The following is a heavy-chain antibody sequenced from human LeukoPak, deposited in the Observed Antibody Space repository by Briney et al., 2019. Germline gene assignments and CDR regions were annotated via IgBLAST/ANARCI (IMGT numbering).Heavy chain of an antibody. CDR2: INHSGST. CDR3: ASYYDFWSGPRPGDYYYGMDV. CDR1: GGSFSGYY. V-gene: IGHV4-34*01. Sequence: SETLSLTCAVYGGSFSGYYWSWIRQPPGKGLEWIGEINHSGSTNYNPSLKSRVTISVDTSKNQFSLKLGSVTAADTAVYYCASYYDFWSGPRPGDYYYGMDVWGQGTTVTVSS. J-gene: IGHJ6*02. D-gene: IGHD3-3*01.